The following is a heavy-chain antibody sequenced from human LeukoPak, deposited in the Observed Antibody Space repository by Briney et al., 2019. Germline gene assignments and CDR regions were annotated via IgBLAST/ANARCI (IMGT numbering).Heavy chain of an antibody. V-gene: IGHV4-4*02. CDR2: IYDSGST. CDR3: SATVTTGGYYFDY. J-gene: IGHJ4*02. CDR1: GGSISSSNW. Sequence: PSGTLSLTCAVSGGSISSSNWWSWVRQPPGKGLEWIGEIYDSGSTNYNPSLKSRVTISVDKSKNQFSLKLSSVTAADTAVYYCSATVTTGGYYFDYWGQGTLVTVSS. D-gene: IGHD4-17*01.